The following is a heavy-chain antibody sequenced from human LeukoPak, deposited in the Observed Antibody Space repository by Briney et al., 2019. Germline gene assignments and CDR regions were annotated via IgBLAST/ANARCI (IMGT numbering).Heavy chain of an antibody. CDR3: ARRSPNGTGWSSYVDY. CDR2: IYRSGTT. J-gene: IGHJ4*02. Sequence: PSVTLSLTLAVSSGPNSCTNWWSWIRQPPGKGLEWIGEIYRSGTTKHKPSLKIRVTKYLDKSRNHFSLTLPSVNAADSAVYYCARRSPNGTGWSSYVDYWGQGALVTVSS. CDR1: SGPNSCTNW. D-gene: IGHD3-10*01. V-gene: IGHV4-4*02.